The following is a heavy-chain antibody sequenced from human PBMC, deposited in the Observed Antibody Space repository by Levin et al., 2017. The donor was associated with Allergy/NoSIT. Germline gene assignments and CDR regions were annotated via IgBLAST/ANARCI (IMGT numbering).Heavy chain of an antibody. CDR2: VADDGVNK. D-gene: IGHD5-12*01. CDR3: ARDQWLRESYYFDY. CDR1: GFTFSDYG. J-gene: IGHJ4*02. V-gene: IGHV3-30*03. Sequence: GESLKISCLASGFTFSDYGMHWVRQAPGRGLEWVAVVADDGVNKYYASSLKGRFTVSRDNSKNTVYLDMNSLRPEDTAVYFCARDQWLRESYYFDYWGQGTLVTVSS.